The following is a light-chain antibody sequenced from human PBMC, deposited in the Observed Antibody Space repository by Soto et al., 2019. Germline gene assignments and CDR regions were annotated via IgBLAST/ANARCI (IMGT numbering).Light chain of an antibody. CDR2: AAS. J-gene: IGKJ4*01. CDR3: QHSSSTVLT. Sequence: DIQMNQSPSSLSASVGDRVTITCRASKSISSYLNWYQQKPGKAPKLLIYAASSLQGGIPSRFSGSRSATDFTLTISSLQHEDCAIYYCQHSSSTVLTFGGGTKVEIK. V-gene: IGKV1-39*01. CDR1: KSISSY.